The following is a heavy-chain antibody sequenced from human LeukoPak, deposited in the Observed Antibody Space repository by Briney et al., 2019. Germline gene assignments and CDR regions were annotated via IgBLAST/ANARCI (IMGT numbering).Heavy chain of an antibody. CDR2: TYYRSKWYN. V-gene: IGHV6-1*01. CDR3: ARGVAVAGTFRTNYYYGMDV. CDR1: GDSVSSNSAA. D-gene: IGHD6-19*01. Sequence: SQTLSLTCAISGDSVSSNSAAWNWLRQSPSRGLEWLGRTYYRSKWYNDYAVSVKSRITINPDTSKNQFSLQLNSVTPEDTAVYYCARGVAVAGTFRTNYYYGMDVWGQGTTVTVSS. J-gene: IGHJ6*02.